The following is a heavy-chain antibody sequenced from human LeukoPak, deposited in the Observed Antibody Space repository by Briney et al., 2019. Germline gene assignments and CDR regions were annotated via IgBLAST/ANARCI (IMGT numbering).Heavy chain of an antibody. Sequence: SQTLSLTCTVSGGSISSGSYYWSWIRQPAGKGLEWIGRIYTSGSTNYNPSLKSRVTISVDTSKNQFSLKLSSVIAADTAVYYCAREGNWFDPWGQGTLVTVSS. J-gene: IGHJ5*02. CDR2: IYTSGST. CDR1: GGSISSGSYY. V-gene: IGHV4-61*02. CDR3: AREGNWFDP.